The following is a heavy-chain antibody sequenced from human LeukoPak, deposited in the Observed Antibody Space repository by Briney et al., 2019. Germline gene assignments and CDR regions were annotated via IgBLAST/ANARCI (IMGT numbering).Heavy chain of an antibody. CDR2: ISSSSSTI. J-gene: IGHJ4*02. D-gene: IGHD6-13*01. V-gene: IGHV3-48*01. CDR1: GFTFSSYS. Sequence: GGSLRLSCAASGFTFSSYSMNWVRQAPGKGLEWVSYISSSSSTIYYADSVKGRFTISRDNSKNTLYLQMNSLRAEDTAVYYCATTTAAGPDYWGQGTLVTVSS. CDR3: ATTTAAGPDY.